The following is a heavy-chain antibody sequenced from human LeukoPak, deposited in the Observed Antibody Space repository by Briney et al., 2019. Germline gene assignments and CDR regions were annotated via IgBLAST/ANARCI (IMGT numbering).Heavy chain of an antibody. Sequence: PGGSPSLSCAVSGFTFSSYAMSWVRQAPGKGLGWVSSITGCGSKTNYAISVQGRFITSRDNSKNTLYLQMTSLRAEDTAVYYCVVSVRFERVWHNFNNWGQGTQVTVSS. V-gene: IGHV3-23*01. CDR2: ITGCGSKT. J-gene: IGHJ4*02. CDR3: VVSVRFERVWHNFNN. D-gene: IGHD1/OR15-1a*01. CDR1: GFTFSSYA.